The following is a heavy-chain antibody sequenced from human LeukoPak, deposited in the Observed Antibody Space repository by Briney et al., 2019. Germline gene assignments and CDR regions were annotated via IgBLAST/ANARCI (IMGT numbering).Heavy chain of an antibody. Sequence: PGGSLRLSCAASGFTFSSYAMHWVRQAPGKGLEWVAVISYDGSNKYYADSVKGRFTISRDNSKNTLYLQMNSLRAEDTAVYYCARDMGFTMIVVVPDYWGQGTLVTVSS. CDR1: GFTFSSYA. CDR2: ISYDGSNK. CDR3: ARDMGFTMIVVVPDY. J-gene: IGHJ4*02. D-gene: IGHD3-22*01. V-gene: IGHV3-30*04.